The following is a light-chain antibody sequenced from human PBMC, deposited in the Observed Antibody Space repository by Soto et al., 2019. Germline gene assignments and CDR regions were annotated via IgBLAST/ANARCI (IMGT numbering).Light chain of an antibody. Sequence: IEMIQSPFSLFASVGDRVTLTCQASQSVRDYVNWYQQRPGKAPNLLIYAASTLHSGVPSRFSGSGSRTFFTLTINGLQPEDFATYYCQQSYITPRTFGQGTKVAV. CDR2: AAS. CDR1: QSVRDY. V-gene: IGKV1-39*01. J-gene: IGKJ1*01. CDR3: QQSYITPRT.